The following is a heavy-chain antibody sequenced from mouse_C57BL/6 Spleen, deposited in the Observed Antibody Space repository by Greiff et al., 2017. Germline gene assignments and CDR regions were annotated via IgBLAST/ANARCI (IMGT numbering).Heavy chain of an antibody. J-gene: IGHJ2*01. D-gene: IGHD2-3*01. V-gene: IGHV1-80*01. CDR3: ARSGDGYFLGY. Sequence: VQLQESGAELVKPGASVKISCKASGYAFSSYWMNWVKQRPGKGLEWIGQIYPGDGDTNYNGKFKGKATLTADKSSSTAYMQLSSLTSEDSAVYFCARSGDGYFLGYWGQGTTLTVSS. CDR1: GYAFSSYW. CDR2: IYPGDGDT.